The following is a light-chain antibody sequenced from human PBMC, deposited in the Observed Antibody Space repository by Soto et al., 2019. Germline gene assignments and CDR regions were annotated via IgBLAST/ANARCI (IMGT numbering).Light chain of an antibody. J-gene: IGLJ1*01. Sequence: QSVLTQPPSVSGAPGQRFTFSSFGSTSNIGADYDVHWYQQLPGTAPKLPIYGNINRPSGVPDRFSGSKSGASAALAFTGLQPEDEADYYCQSYDTSLGFVFGTGTKVTVL. V-gene: IGLV1-40*01. CDR2: GNI. CDR3: QSYDTSLGFV. CDR1: TSNIGADYD.